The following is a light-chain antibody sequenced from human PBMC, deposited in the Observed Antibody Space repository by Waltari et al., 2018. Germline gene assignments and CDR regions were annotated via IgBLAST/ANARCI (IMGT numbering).Light chain of an antibody. CDR3: QQYYNWLWT. CDR2: GAS. CDR1: QSVSST. V-gene: IGKV3-15*01. Sequence: EIVMTQSPATLSVSLGERATLPCRASQSVSSTLAWYQQRPGQAPRLLIYGASTRATGGPARFSGSGSGTEFTLTISSLQSEDFAIYYCQQYYNWLWTFGQGTKVEIK. J-gene: IGKJ1*01.